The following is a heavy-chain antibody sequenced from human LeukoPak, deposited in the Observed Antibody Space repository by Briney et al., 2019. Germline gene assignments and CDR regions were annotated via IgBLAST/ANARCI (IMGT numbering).Heavy chain of an antibody. CDR1: GGIFSSYA. J-gene: IGHJ4*02. V-gene: IGHV1-69*05. D-gene: IGHD5-12*01. CDR3: AREGTHIVAMLD. CDR2: IIPIFGTA. Sequence: GSSVKVSCKASGGIFSSYAISWVRQAPGQGLEWMGRIIPIFGTANYAQKFQGRVTITTDESTSTAYMELSSLRSEDTAVYCCAREGTHIVAMLDWGQGTLVTVSS.